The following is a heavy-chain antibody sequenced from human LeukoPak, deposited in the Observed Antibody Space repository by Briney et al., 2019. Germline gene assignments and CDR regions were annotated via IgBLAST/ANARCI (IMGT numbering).Heavy chain of an antibody. D-gene: IGHD2-8*01. CDR2: FDPEDGET. V-gene: IGHV1-24*01. J-gene: IGHJ6*02. CDR3: ARAILGYCTNGVCPDYYYGMDV. Sequence: ASVKVSCKVSGYTLTELSMHWVRQAPGKGLEWMGGFDPEDGETIYAQKFQGRVTMTEDTSTDTAYMELSSLRSEDTAVYYCARAILGYCTNGVCPDYYYGMDVWGQGTTVTVSS. CDR1: GYTLTELS.